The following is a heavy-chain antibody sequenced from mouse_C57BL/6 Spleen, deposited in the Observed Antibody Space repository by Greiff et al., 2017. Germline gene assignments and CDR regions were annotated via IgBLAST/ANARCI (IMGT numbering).Heavy chain of an antibody. CDR1: GFSLTSYG. CDR2: IWSGGST. J-gene: IGHJ2*01. D-gene: IGHD1-1*01. Sequence: QVHAKQSGPGLVQPSQSLSITCTASGFSLTSYGVHWVRQSPGKGLEWLGVIWSGGSTDYYAAFISRLSISKDNSKSQVFFKMNSLHADETAKYDWARNYRTTVVAFDYWGQGTTLTVSS. V-gene: IGHV2-2*01. CDR3: ARNYRTTVVAFDY.